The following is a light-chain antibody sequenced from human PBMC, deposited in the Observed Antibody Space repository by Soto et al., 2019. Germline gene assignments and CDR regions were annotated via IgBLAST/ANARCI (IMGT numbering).Light chain of an antibody. CDR2: DNN. CDR3: GAWDTSLSGGV. Sequence: QSVLTQPPSVSAAPGQKVTISCSGASSNIRNSYVSWYQQLPGTAPKLLIYDNNKRPSGIPDRFSGSKSGTSATLGITGLQTGDEADYYCGAWDTSLSGGVFGGGTKLTVL. J-gene: IGLJ2*01. V-gene: IGLV1-51*01. CDR1: SSNIRNSY.